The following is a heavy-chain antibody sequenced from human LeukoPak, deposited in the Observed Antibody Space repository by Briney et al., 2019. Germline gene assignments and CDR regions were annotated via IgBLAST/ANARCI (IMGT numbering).Heavy chain of an antibody. CDR2: IYYSGST. V-gene: IGHV4-31*03. CDR1: GGSISSGGYY. Sequence: NPSQTLSLTCTVSGGSISSGGYYWSWIRQHPGKGLEWIGYIYYSGSTYYNPSLKSRVTISVDTSKNQFSLKLSSVTAADTAVYYCARGRLGSGSYFYYYYGMDVWGQGTTVTVSS. CDR3: ARGRLGSGSYFYYYYGMDV. J-gene: IGHJ6*02. D-gene: IGHD3-10*01.